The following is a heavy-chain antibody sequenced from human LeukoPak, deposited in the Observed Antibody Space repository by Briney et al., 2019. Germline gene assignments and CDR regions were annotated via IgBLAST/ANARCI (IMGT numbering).Heavy chain of an antibody. J-gene: IGHJ6*02. Sequence: GASVKVSCKASGYTFTGYYMHWVRQAPGQGLEWMGWINPNSGGTNYAQKFQGWVTMTRDTSISTAYMELSRLRSDDTAVYYCARSFYSNYGDYYYYGMDVWAKGPRSPSP. V-gene: IGHV1-2*04. CDR3: ARSFYSNYGDYYYYGMDV. D-gene: IGHD4-11*01. CDR1: GYTFTGYY. CDR2: INPNSGGT.